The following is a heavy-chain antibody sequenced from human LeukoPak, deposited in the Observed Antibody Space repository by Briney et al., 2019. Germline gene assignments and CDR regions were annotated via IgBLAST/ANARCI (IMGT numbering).Heavy chain of an antibody. CDR3: ARDQVRRGGDYYGMDV. CDR1: GFTFTSYG. CDR2: IWYDGSNK. D-gene: IGHD2-21*01. J-gene: IGHJ6*02. V-gene: IGHV3-33*01. Sequence: GRSLRLSCAASGFTFTSYGMNWVRQAPGKGLEWVGVIWYDGSNKYYADSVKGRFTISRDNSKNTLYLQMNSLRAEDTAVYYCARDQVRRGGDYYGMDVWGQGATVTVSS.